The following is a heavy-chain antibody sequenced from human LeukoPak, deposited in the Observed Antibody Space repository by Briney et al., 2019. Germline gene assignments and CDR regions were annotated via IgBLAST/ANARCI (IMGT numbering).Heavy chain of an antibody. J-gene: IGHJ3*02. CDR3: AKYYCTSTCYAFDI. D-gene: IGHD2-8*01. V-gene: IGHV4-59*01. CDR1: GGSITSSW. Sequence: SETLSLTCTVSGGSITSSWWSWIRQPPGKGLEWIGYTHHSGNTDYNPSLKSRVTISLDTSKNQFSLKLSSVTIVDTAVYYCAKYYCTSTCYAFDIWGQGALVTVSS. CDR2: THHSGNT.